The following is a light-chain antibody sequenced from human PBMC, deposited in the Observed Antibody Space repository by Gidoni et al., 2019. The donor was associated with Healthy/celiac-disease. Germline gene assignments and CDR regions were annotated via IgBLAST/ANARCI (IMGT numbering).Light chain of an antibody. CDR1: QSVSSSY. CDR2: GAS. J-gene: IGKJ1*01. CDR3: RQYGSSAWT. V-gene: IGKV3-20*01. Sequence: ETVLTQAPGTLSCSPGERATLSCRASQSVSSSYLAWYQQNPGRAPRLLIYGASGRATGIPGQFSGSGSGTDFTLTISRLEPEDFAVYYCRQYGSSAWTFGQGTKVKIK.